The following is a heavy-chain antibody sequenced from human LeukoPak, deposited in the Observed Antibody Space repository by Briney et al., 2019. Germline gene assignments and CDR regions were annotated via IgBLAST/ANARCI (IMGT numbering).Heavy chain of an antibody. D-gene: IGHD3-22*01. Sequence: SETLSLTCTVSGGSISSYYWSWIRQPAGKGLEWIGRIYSSGSTNYNPSLKSRVTMSVDTSKNQFSLKLSSVTAADTAVYYCARAPLWYDSSGYVDYWGQGTLVTVSS. CDR3: ARAPLWYDSSGYVDY. V-gene: IGHV4-4*07. CDR1: GGSISSYY. CDR2: IYSSGST. J-gene: IGHJ4*02.